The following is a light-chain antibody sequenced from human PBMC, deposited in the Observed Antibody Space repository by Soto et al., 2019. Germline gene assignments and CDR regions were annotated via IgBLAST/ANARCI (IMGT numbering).Light chain of an antibody. Sequence: QSALTQPRSVSRSPGQSVTISCNGSSSDVGGSEFVSWYQQHPVKAPKLVIYDVTKRPSGVPDRFSGSKSGNTASLTISGLQAEDEADYYCCSYAGNSLWVFGGGTKLTVL. V-gene: IGLV2-11*01. J-gene: IGLJ3*02. CDR1: SSDVGGSEF. CDR2: DVT. CDR3: CSYAGNSLWV.